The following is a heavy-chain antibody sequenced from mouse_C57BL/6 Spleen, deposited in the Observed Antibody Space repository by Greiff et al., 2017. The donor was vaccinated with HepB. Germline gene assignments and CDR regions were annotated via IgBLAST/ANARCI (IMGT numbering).Heavy chain of an antibody. CDR1: GFTFSSYA. Sequence: EVQLVESGGGLVKPGGSLKLSCAASGFTFSSYAMSWVRQTPEKRLEWVATISDGGSYTYYPDNVKGRFTISRDNAKNNLYLQMSHLKSEDTAMYYCARAPYYDYTWFAYWGQGTLVTVSA. V-gene: IGHV5-4*01. CDR2: ISDGGSYT. CDR3: ARAPYYDYTWFAY. D-gene: IGHD2-4*01. J-gene: IGHJ3*01.